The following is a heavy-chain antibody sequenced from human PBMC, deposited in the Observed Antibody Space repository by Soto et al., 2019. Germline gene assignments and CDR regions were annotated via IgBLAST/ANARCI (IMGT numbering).Heavy chain of an antibody. V-gene: IGHV1-18*04. CDR1: GYTFTTYA. CDR3: ATGDGSGPIHY. J-gene: IGHJ4*02. D-gene: IGHD6-19*01. Sequence: ASVKVSCKASGYTFTTYAITWTRQAPGQGLEWMGWVSGDNGHTNYEQKFQGRVTMTTDPSTSTAYMELRSLSSGDTAVYYCATGDGSGPIHYWGQGTLVTVSS. CDR2: VSGDNGHT.